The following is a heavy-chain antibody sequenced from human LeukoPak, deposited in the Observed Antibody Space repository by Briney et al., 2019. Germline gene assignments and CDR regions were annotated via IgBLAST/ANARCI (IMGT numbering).Heavy chain of an antibody. CDR3: AIQAFHGDYKPAFFHH. CDR1: GFTFSAYE. CDR2: ISTSGYTI. Sequence: PGGSLRLSCAASGFTFSAYEMNWIRQAPGKGLEWLSYISTSGYTIYYADSVRGRFTISRDNAKSSLYLQMSSLRADDTAFYFCAIQAFHGDYKPAFFHHWGQGTLVTVSS. V-gene: IGHV3-48*03. D-gene: IGHD4-17*01. J-gene: IGHJ1*01.